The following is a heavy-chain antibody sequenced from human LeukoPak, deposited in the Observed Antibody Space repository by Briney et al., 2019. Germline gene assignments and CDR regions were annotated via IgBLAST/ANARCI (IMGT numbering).Heavy chain of an antibody. CDR3: ARAIRLQSWFDP. J-gene: IGHJ5*02. CDR1: GGSFSGYY. V-gene: IGHV4-34*01. D-gene: IGHD4-4*01. Sequence: PSETLSLTCAVYGGSFSGYYWSWIRQPPGKGLEWIGEINHSGSTNYNPSLKSRVTISVDTSKNQFSLKLSSVTAADTAVYYCARAIRLQSWFDPWGQGTLVTVSS. CDR2: INHSGST.